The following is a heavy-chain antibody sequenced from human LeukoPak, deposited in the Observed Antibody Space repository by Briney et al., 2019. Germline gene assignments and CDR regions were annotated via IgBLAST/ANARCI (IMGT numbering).Heavy chain of an antibody. CDR3: ARGVDTAMLYYFDY. CDR1: GGSISSYY. J-gene: IGHJ4*02. V-gene: IGHV4-39*07. CDR2: IYYSGST. D-gene: IGHD5-18*01. Sequence: KSSETLSLTCTVSGGSISSYYWGWIRQPPGKGLEWIGSIYYSGSTYYNPSLKSRVTISVDTSKNQFSLKLSSVTAADTAVYYCARGVDTAMLYYFDYWGQGTLVTVSS.